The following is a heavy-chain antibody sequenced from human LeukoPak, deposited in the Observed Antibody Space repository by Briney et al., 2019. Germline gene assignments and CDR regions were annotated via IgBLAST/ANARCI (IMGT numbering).Heavy chain of an antibody. Sequence: ASVKVSCQASGYTFTGYYMHWVRQAPGQGLEWMGWINPNNGATKYTQKFQGRVTMTRDTSISTAYMELSGLTSDDTAVYYCARGGGSYHVDYWGQGTLVTVSS. V-gene: IGHV1-2*02. D-gene: IGHD3-16*02. J-gene: IGHJ4*02. CDR1: GYTFTGYY. CDR3: ARGGGSYHVDY. CDR2: INPNNGAT.